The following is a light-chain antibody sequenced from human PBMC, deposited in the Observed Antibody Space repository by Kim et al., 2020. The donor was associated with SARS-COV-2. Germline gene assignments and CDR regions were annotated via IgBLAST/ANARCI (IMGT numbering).Light chain of an antibody. CDR1: QSVISSY. CDR3: QQYGGSPLT. V-gene: IGKV3-20*01. J-gene: IGKJ4*01. CDR2: DAS. Sequence: SPGESATLSCRAGQSVISSYLAWYQQRPGQAPRLLIYDASSRATGIPDRFSGSGSGTDFTLTISGLETEDFAVYYCQQYGGSPLTFGGGTKVDIK.